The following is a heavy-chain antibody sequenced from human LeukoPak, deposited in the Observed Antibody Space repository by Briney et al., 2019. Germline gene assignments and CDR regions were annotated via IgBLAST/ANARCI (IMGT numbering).Heavy chain of an antibody. J-gene: IGHJ4*02. CDR2: IYYSGST. CDR1: GGSISSSSYY. CDR3: ARVPRGYNFFDY. Sequence: PSETLSLTCTVSGGSISSSSYYWGWIRQPPGKGLEWIGSIYYSGSTYYNPSLKSRVTISVDTSKNQFSLKLSSVTAADTAVYYCARVPRGYNFFDYWGQGTLVTVSS. D-gene: IGHD5-12*01. V-gene: IGHV4-39*07.